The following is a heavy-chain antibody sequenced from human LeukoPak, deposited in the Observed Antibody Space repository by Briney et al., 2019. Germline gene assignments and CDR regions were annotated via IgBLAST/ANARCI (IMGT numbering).Heavy chain of an antibody. CDR1: GFTFSSYA. D-gene: IGHD3-3*01. V-gene: IGHV3-23*01. CDR3: ASPYDFWRDYPLDY. Sequence: GGSLRLSCAASGFTFSSYAMSWVLQAPVKGLEWLSAISGSGGSTYYADSVKGRFTISRGNSKNTLYLQMNSLIAEDTAVYSCASPYDFWRDYPLDYWVQGTLVTVSS. J-gene: IGHJ4*02. CDR2: ISGSGGST.